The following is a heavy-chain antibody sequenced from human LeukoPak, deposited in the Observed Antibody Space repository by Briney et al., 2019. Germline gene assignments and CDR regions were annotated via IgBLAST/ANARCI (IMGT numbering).Heavy chain of an antibody. CDR3: ARDPEGYCSSTSCLHFDP. CDR2: IKQDGGEE. V-gene: IGHV3-7*01. Sequence: GGSLRLSCVGSGFTFSNYWMTWVRQTPGKGLEWVANIKQDGGEEYYVDSVKGRFTISRDNAKNSLYLQMNSLRAEDTAVYYCARDPEGYCSSTSCLHFDPWGQGTLVTVSS. CDR1: GFTFSNYW. J-gene: IGHJ5*02. D-gene: IGHD2-2*01.